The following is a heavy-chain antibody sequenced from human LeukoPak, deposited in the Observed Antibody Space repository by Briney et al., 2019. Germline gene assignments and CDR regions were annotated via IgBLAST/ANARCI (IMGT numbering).Heavy chain of an antibody. J-gene: IGHJ5*02. Sequence: ASVKVSCKASGYTFTRYGISWVRQAPGQGLEWMGWISAFNGNTNDAQKIQGRVTMTTDTSTSTAYMELRSLRSDDTAVYYCARVLRFLEWFNWFDPWGQGTLVTVSS. CDR1: GYTFTRYG. CDR3: ARVLRFLEWFNWFDP. V-gene: IGHV1-18*01. D-gene: IGHD3-3*01. CDR2: ISAFNGNT.